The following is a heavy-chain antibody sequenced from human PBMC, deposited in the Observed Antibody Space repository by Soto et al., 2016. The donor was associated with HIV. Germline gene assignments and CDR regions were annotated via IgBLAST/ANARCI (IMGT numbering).Heavy chain of an antibody. J-gene: IGHJ6*03. Sequence: QVQLQESGPGLVKPSETLSLTCTVSGGSISSYYWSWIRQPAGKGLEWIGRIYTSGSTNYNPSLKSRVTISVDKSKNQFSLKLSSVTAADTAVYYXARDESSAHYYYYMDVWGKGPRSPSP. CDR2: IYTSGST. V-gene: IGHV4-4*07. D-gene: IGHD6-25*01. CDR3: ARDESSAHYYYYMDV. CDR1: GGSISSYY.